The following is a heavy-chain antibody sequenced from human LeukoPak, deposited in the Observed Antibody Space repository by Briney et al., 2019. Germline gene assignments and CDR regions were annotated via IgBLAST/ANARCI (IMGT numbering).Heavy chain of an antibody. D-gene: IGHD6-13*01. Sequence: PGGSLRLSCAASGFTFDDYAMHWVRQAPGKGLEWVSLISWDGGSTYYADSVKGRFTISRDNSKNSLYLQMNSLRAEDTALYYCAKDIGGRQQLEDAFDIWGQGTMVTVSS. CDR2: ISWDGGST. J-gene: IGHJ3*02. CDR3: AKDIGGRQQLEDAFDI. V-gene: IGHV3-43D*03. CDR1: GFTFDDYA.